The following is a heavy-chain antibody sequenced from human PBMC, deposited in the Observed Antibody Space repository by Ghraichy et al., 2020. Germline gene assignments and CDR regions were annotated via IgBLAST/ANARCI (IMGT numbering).Heavy chain of an antibody. J-gene: IGHJ1*01. CDR1: GFTFSSYG. CDR3: AKDPNYYDNRVKYFQH. CDR2: IRYDGSNK. V-gene: IGHV3-30*02. D-gene: IGHD3-22*01. Sequence: GESLNISCAASGFTFSSYGMHWVRQAPGKGLEWVAFIRYDGSNKYYADSVKGRFTISRDNSKNTLYLQMNSLRAEDTAVYYCAKDPNYYDNRVKYFQHWGQGTLVTVSS.